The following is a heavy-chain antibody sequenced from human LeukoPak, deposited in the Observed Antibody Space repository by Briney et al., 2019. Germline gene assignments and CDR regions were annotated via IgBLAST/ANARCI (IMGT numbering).Heavy chain of an antibody. Sequence: PGGSLRLSCAASGFTFSNYWMHWFRQAPGKGLVWVSHINSDGSSTTYADSVKGRFTISRDNAKNTLYLQMNSLRAEDTAVYYCVKDLDISSSGGDYFDYWGQGTLVTVSS. J-gene: IGHJ4*02. CDR1: GFTFSNYW. CDR2: INSDGSST. D-gene: IGHD6-19*01. CDR3: VKDLDISSSGGDYFDY. V-gene: IGHV3-74*01.